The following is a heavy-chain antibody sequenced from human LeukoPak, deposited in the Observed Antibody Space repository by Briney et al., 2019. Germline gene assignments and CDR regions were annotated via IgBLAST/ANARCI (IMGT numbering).Heavy chain of an antibody. CDR2: ISGSGVTT. J-gene: IGHJ4*02. CDR3: AKYSDSTGAHYFDY. CDR1: GFTFSSYA. D-gene: IGHD2/OR15-2a*01. V-gene: IGHV3-23*01. Sequence: GGSLRLSCVASGFTFSSYAMSWVRQAPGKGLEWVSAISGSGVTTHYAGSVKGRFSISRDNSKNTLYLQMNSLRAEDTALYYCAKYSDSTGAHYFDYWGQGTLVTVSS.